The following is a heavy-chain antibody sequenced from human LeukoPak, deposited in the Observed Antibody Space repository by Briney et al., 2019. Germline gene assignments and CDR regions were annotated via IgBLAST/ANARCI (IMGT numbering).Heavy chain of an antibody. V-gene: IGHV1-18*01. D-gene: IGHD5-24*01. CDR2: ISAYNGNT. CDR3: ARDLDGYNSYYFDY. J-gene: IGHJ4*02. CDR1: GYTFTSYS. Sequence: GASVKVSCKASGYTFTSYSIGWVRQAPGQGLEWMGWISAYNGNTNYAQKLQGRVTMRTDTSTSTAYMELRSLRSDDTAVYYCARDLDGYNSYYFDYWGQGTLVTVSS.